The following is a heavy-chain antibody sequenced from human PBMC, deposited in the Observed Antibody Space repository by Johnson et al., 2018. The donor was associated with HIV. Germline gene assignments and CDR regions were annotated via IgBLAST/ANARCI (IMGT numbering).Heavy chain of an antibody. D-gene: IGHD1-1*01. V-gene: IGHV3-11*04. CDR1: GFAFSDYY. J-gene: IGHJ3*02. CDR3: ARGTWEEPDSFVM. Sequence: QVQLVESGGGLVKPGGSLRLSCAASGFAFSDYYMAWIRQAPGKGLEWVSFISSGSNSIYYADSVKGRFTVSRDNSKNSLYLQMNSLRAEDTAVYYCARGTWEEPDSFVMLRQGTMVTVSS. CDR2: ISSGSNSI.